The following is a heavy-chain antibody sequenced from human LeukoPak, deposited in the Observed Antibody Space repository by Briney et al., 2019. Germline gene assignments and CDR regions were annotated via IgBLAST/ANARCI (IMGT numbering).Heavy chain of an antibody. V-gene: IGHV5-51*01. CDR2: IYPGDSDT. D-gene: IGHD3-22*01. Sequence: GESLKIPCKGSGYSFTSYWNSWARQMPGKGLEWREIIYPGDSDTRYSPSFQGQFTISADKSISTAYLQWSSLKASDTAMYYCARPYHYYYDSSGYYSYYFDYWGQGTLVTVSS. J-gene: IGHJ4*02. CDR1: GYSFTSYW. CDR3: ARPYHYYYDSSGYYSYYFDY.